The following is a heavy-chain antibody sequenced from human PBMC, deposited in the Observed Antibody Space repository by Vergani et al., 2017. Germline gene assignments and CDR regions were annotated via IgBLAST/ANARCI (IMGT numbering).Heavy chain of an antibody. J-gene: IGHJ6*02. CDR3: ARNRVLRDTYDFWSGTNYYYYYGMDV. Sequence: QVQLVQSGSELKKPGASVKVSCKASGYTFTSYAMNWVRQAPGQGLEWMGWINPNSGGTNYAQKFQGRVTMTRDTSISTAYMELSRLRSDDTAVYYCARNRVLRDTYDFWSGTNYYYYYGMDVWGQGTTVTVSS. V-gene: IGHV1-2*02. D-gene: IGHD3-3*01. CDR1: GYTFTSYA. CDR2: INPNSGGT.